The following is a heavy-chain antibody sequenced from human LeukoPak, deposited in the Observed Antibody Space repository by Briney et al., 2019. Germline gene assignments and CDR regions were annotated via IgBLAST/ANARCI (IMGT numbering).Heavy chain of an antibody. CDR2: ISSSGSTI. CDR3: AQDSSGYYSDWYFDL. V-gene: IGHV3-11*01. Sequence: GGSLRLSCAASGFTFSTYWMSWVRQAPGKGLEWVSYISSSGSTIYYADSVKGRFTISRDNAKNSLYLQMNSLRAEDTAVYYCAQDSSGYYSDWYFDLWGRGTLVTVSS. CDR1: GFTFSTYW. J-gene: IGHJ2*01. D-gene: IGHD3-22*01.